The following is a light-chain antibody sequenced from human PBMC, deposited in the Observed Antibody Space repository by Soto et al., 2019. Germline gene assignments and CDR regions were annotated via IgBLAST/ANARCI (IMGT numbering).Light chain of an antibody. Sequence: DIQMTQSPSTVSGSVGDRVTITCRASQTISSWLAWYQQKPGKAPKLLIYKASTLKSGVPSRFSGSGSGTEFTLTISSLQPDDFATYYCQQYDTSPLTFGGGTKVDIK. CDR1: QTISSW. V-gene: IGKV1-5*03. CDR2: KAS. CDR3: QQYDTSPLT. J-gene: IGKJ4*01.